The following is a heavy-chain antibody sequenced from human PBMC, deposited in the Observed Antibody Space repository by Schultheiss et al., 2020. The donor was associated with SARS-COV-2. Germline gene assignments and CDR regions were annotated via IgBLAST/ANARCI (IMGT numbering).Heavy chain of an antibody. CDR3: ARDPLHVDTAMAPHLDV. D-gene: IGHD5-18*01. J-gene: IGHJ6*02. CDR2: IYYSGST. CDR1: GGSVSSGSYY. V-gene: IGHV4-61*01. Sequence: SQTLSLTCPVSGGSVSSGSYYWSWIRQPPGKGLEWIGYIYYSGSTNYNPSLKSRVTISVDTSKNQFSLKLSSVTAADTAVYYCARDPLHVDTAMAPHLDVWGQGTTVTVSS.